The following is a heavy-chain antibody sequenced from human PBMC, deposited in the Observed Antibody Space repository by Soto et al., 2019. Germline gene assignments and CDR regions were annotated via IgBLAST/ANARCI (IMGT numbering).Heavy chain of an antibody. CDR3: ARGREYCTNGVCYPTFDY. CDR1: GGSFSGYY. Sequence: PSETLSLTCAVYGGSFSGYYWSWIRQPPGKGLEWIGEINHSGSTNYNPSLKSRVTISVDTSKNQFSLKLSSVTAADTAVYYCARGREYCTNGVCYPTFDYWGQGTLVPVSS. D-gene: IGHD2-8*01. V-gene: IGHV4-34*01. J-gene: IGHJ4*02. CDR2: INHSGST.